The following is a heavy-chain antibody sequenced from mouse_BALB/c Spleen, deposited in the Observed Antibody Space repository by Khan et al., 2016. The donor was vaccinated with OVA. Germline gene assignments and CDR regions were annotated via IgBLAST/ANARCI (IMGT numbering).Heavy chain of an antibody. CDR1: GYTFTSYV. CDR2: INPYNDGT. D-gene: IGHD1-1*01. CDR3: ARPPLDDGSSSWFAD. J-gene: IGHJ3*01. Sequence: VQLKQSGPELVKPGASVKMSCKASGYTFTSYVMHWVKQKPGQGLEWIGYINPYNDGTKYNEKFKGKATLTSDKSSSTAYMERSSLTSEDSAVYDCARPPLDDGSSSWFADWGQGTLVTVSA. V-gene: IGHV1S136*01.